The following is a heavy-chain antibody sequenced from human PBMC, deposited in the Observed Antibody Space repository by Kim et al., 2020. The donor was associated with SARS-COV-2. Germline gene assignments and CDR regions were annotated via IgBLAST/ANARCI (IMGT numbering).Heavy chain of an antibody. Sequence: GGSLRLSCAASGFTFSNAWMSWVRQAPGKGLEWVGRIKSKTDGGTTDYAAPVKGRFTISRDDSKNTLYLQMNSLKTEDTAVYYCTTGSGKFPYYYDSSGPYYYYGMDVWGQGTTVTVSS. D-gene: IGHD3-22*01. V-gene: IGHV3-15*01. CDR1: GFTFSNAW. CDR2: IKSKTDGGTT. CDR3: TTGSGKFPYYYDSSGPYYYYGMDV. J-gene: IGHJ6*02.